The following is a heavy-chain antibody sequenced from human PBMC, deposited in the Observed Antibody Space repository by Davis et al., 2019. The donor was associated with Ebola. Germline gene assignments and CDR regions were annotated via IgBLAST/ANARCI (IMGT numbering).Heavy chain of an antibody. CDR3: ARASSSSGLYAFDI. V-gene: IGHV3-48*02. CDR2: ISSSSSTI. CDR1: GFTFSSYS. Sequence: GGSLRLSCAASGFTFSSYSMNWVRQAPGKGLEWVSYISSSSSTIYYADSVKGRFTISRDNAKNSLYLQMNSLRDEDTAVYYCARASSSSGLYAFDIWGQGTMVTVSS. J-gene: IGHJ3*02. D-gene: IGHD6-6*01.